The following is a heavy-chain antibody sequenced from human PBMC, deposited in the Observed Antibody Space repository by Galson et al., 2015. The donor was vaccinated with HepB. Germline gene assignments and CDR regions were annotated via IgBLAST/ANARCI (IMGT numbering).Heavy chain of an antibody. D-gene: IGHD4-11*01. V-gene: IGHV3-15*01. CDR1: GFTFSNAW. CDR3: TTDRDYSNYGWYYYYGMDV. CDR2: IKSKTDGGTT. J-gene: IGHJ6*02. Sequence: SLRLSCAASGFTFSNAWMSWVRQAPGKGLEWVGRIKSKTDGGTTDYAAPVKGRFTISRDDSKNTLYLQMNSLKTEDTAVYYCTTDRDYSNYGWYYYYGMDVWGQGTTVTVSS.